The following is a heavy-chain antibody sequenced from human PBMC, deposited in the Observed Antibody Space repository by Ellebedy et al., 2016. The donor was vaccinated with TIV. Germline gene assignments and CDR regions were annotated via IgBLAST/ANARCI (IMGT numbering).Heavy chain of an antibody. V-gene: IGHV3-33*01. D-gene: IGHD4-11*01. CDR1: GFTFSNYG. CDR2: IWYDGSNK. CDR3: ARDDATVGPFDY. Sequence: GESLKISXAASGFTFSNYGMHWVRQAPGKGLEWVALIWYDGSNKYYADSVKGRFTISRDNSKNTLYLQMNSLRVDDTAVYHCARDDATVGPFDYWGQGTLVAVSS. J-gene: IGHJ4*02.